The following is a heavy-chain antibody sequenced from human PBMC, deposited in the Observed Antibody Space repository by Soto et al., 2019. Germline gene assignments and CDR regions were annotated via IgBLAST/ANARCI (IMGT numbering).Heavy chain of an antibody. V-gene: IGHV1-2*02. J-gene: IGHJ2*01. CDR3: ARYRKEYCGGDCYNRYFDL. CDR1: GYTFTGYY. CDR2: INPNSGGT. D-gene: IGHD2-21*02. Sequence: ASVKFSCKASGYTFTGYYMHWVRQAPGQGREWRGWINPNSGGTNYAQKFQGRVTMTRDTSISTAYMELSRLRSDDTAVYYCARYRKEYCGGDCYNRYFDLWGRGTLVTVSS.